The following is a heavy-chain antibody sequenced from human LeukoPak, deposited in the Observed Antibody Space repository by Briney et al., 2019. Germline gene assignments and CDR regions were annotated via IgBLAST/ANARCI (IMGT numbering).Heavy chain of an antibody. J-gene: IGHJ5*02. D-gene: IGHD6-6*01. V-gene: IGHV3-48*01. Sequence: GGSLRLSCAASGITFSSYSMNWARQAPGKGLEWVSYISSSSSTIYYADSVKGRFTISRDNAKNSLYLQMNSLRAEDTAVYYCARGSLIAARRSWFDPWGQGTLVTVSS. CDR1: GITFSSYS. CDR2: ISSSSSTI. CDR3: ARGSLIAARRSWFDP.